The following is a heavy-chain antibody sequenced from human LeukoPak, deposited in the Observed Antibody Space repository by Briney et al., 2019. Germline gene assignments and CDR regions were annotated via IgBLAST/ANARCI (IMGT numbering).Heavy chain of an antibody. Sequence: GGSLRLSCAASGFTFSSYAMSWVRQAPGKGLEWVSAISGSGGSTYYADSVKGRFTISRDNSKNTLYLQMNSLRAEDTAVYYCAKVGYAVVVVPAATYYFDCWGQGTLVTVSS. CDR2: ISGSGGST. J-gene: IGHJ4*02. D-gene: IGHD2-2*01. V-gene: IGHV3-23*01. CDR3: AKVGYAVVVVPAATYYFDC. CDR1: GFTFSSYA.